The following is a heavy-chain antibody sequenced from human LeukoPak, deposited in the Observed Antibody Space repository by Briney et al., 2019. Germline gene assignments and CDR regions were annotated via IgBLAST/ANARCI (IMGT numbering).Heavy chain of an antibody. J-gene: IGHJ4*02. CDR1: GDSVSSNSAA. CDR3: ARSSSLLGGVDY. Sequence: SQTLSLTFAISGDSVSSNSAAWNWIRQSPSRGLEWLGRTNYRSKWYNDYAVSVKSRITINPDISKNQFSLQLNSVTPEDTAVYYCARSSSLLGGVDYWGQGTLVTVSS. D-gene: IGHD6-6*01. V-gene: IGHV6-1*01. CDR2: TNYRSKWYN.